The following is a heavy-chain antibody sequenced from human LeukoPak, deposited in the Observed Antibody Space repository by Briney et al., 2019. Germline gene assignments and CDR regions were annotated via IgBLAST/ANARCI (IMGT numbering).Heavy chain of an antibody. CDR1: GFTFSSYA. CDR2: ISGNGGRT. Sequence: GGSLRLSCAASGFTFSSYAMSWVRQAPGRGLEWVSSISGNGGRTDYSDSVTGRFTISRDNSKNTLFLQMSSLRVEDTAMYYCAKDAAGPEYWGQGTLVTVSS. V-gene: IGHV3-23*01. J-gene: IGHJ4*02. D-gene: IGHD6-13*01. CDR3: AKDAAGPEY.